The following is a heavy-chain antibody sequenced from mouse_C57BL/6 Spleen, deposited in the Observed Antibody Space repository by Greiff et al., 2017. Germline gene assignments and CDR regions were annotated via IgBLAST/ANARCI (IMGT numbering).Heavy chain of an antibody. CDR2: IHPNSGST. CDR3: ARRGTTVGDY. CDR1: GYTFTSYW. Sequence: QVQLQQPGAELVQPGASVKLSCKASGYTFTSYWMHWVKQRPGQGLEWIGMIHPNSGSTNYNEKFTSKATLTVDKSSSTAYMQLSSLTSEDSAVYYCARRGTTVGDYWGQGTTLTVSS. J-gene: IGHJ2*01. V-gene: IGHV1-64*01. D-gene: IGHD1-1*01.